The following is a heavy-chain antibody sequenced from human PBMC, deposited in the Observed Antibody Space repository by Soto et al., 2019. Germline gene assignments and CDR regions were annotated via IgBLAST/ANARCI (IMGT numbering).Heavy chain of an antibody. CDR3: ARVSSFSYYDYGMDV. V-gene: IGHV1-18*04. CDR1: GYTFTSYG. CDR2: ISAYNGNT. Sequence: ASVKVSCKXSGYTFTSYGISWVRQAPGQGLEWMGWISAYNGNTNYSQKLQGRVTMTTDTSTSTAYMELRSLRSDDTAVYYCARVSSFSYYDYGMDVWGQGTTVTVSS. J-gene: IGHJ6*02.